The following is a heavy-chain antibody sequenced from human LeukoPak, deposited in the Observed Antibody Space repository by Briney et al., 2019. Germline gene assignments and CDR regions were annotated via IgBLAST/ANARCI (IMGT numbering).Heavy chain of an antibody. J-gene: IGHJ4*02. D-gene: IGHD4-17*01. CDR2: TYYSGST. V-gene: IGHV4-59*02. Sequence: PSETLSLTCTVSGVSVSSYYWSWIRQPPGKGLEWIGYTYYSGSTNYNPSLKSRVTISVDTSKNQFSLKLSSVTAADTAVYYCARAGGDYAFDYWGQGTLVTVSS. CDR1: GVSVSSYY. CDR3: ARAGGDYAFDY.